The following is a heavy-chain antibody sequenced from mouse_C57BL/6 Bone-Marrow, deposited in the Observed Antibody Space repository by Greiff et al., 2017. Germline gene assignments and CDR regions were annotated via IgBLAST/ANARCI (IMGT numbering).Heavy chain of an antibody. D-gene: IGHD2-2*01. Sequence: QVQLQQSGAELVRPGTSVKMSCKASGYTFTNYWIGWAKQRPGHGLEWIGVIYPGGGYPNYNETFKGKATLTADKSSSPAYMQFSSLTSEDSASDYCARYGYDRGYYAMDYWGQGTSVTVSS. J-gene: IGHJ4*01. CDR2: IYPGGGYP. CDR1: GYTFTNYW. CDR3: ARYGYDRGYYAMDY. V-gene: IGHV1-63*01.